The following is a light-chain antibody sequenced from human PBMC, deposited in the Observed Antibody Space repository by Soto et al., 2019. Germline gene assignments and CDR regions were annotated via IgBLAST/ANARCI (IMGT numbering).Light chain of an antibody. CDR3: GSWDSSLSAYV. CDR2: DDT. Sequence: VLTQPPSVSAAPGQKVTISCSGSSSNSGGNSVSWYQQLPGTAPKLLIYDDTKRPSGIPDRFSGSKSGTSATLGITGFQTGDEADYYCGSWDSSLSAYVFGTGTKVTVL. V-gene: IGLV1-51*01. J-gene: IGLJ1*01. CDR1: SSNSGGNS.